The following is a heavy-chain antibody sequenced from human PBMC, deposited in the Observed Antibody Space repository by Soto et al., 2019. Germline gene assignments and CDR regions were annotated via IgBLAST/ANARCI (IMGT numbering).Heavy chain of an antibody. CDR3: ARADYYGSSGYHLDY. CDR1: GYPFTNFY. D-gene: IGHD3-22*01. Sequence: QVQVAQSGAEVKRPGASVKVSCWASGYPFTNFYIHWVRQAPGQGHEWMGIINPSGGSTAYAQKFLGRVTMTRDTSTSTVYMEVSSLRSEDTAVYYCARADYYGSSGYHLDYWGQGTLVTVSS. J-gene: IGHJ4*02. CDR2: INPSGGST. V-gene: IGHV1-46*01.